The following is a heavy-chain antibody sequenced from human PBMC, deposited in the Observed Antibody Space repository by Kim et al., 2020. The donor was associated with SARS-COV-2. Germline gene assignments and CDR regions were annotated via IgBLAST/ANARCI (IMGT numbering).Heavy chain of an antibody. CDR1: GFTLSDYS. CDR3: ARRDRSGYEGFDY. V-gene: IGHV3-30*04. CDR2: ISYDTINR. D-gene: IGHD5-12*01. J-gene: IGHJ4*02. Sequence: GGSLRLSCAGSGFTLSDYSIHWVRQAPGEGLEWVALISYDTINRYYADSVKGRFTISRDNSKNTVFLQMSSLRGDDTALYYCARRDRSGYEGFDYWGQGTLVTVSS.